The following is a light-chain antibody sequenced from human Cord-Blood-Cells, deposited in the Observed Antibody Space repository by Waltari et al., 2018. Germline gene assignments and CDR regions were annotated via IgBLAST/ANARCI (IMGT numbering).Light chain of an antibody. CDR3: SSYTSSSSWV. Sequence: QSALTQPASVSGSPGQSITISCTGTSSDVGGYNHVSWYQQPPGQAPKLMIYDVSKRPSGVSTRFSGSKSGNTASLTISGLQAEDEADYYCSSYTSSSSWVFGGGTKLTVL. J-gene: IGLJ3*02. CDR2: DVS. V-gene: IGLV2-14*01. CDR1: SSDVGGYNH.